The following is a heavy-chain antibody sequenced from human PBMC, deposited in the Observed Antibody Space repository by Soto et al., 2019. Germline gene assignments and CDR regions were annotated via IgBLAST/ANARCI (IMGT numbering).Heavy chain of an antibody. V-gene: IGHV4-39*01. Sequence: SETLSLTCTVSGGSISSSRYYWGWIRQPPGKGLEWIGSIYYSGSTYYNPSLKSRVTISVDTSKNQFSLKLSSVTAADTAVYYCARLLRSGSGSYYNPDYYYYGMDVWGQGTTVTVSS. CDR3: ARLLRSGSGSYYNPDYYYYGMDV. D-gene: IGHD3-10*01. CDR1: GGSISSSRYY. J-gene: IGHJ6*02. CDR2: IYYSGST.